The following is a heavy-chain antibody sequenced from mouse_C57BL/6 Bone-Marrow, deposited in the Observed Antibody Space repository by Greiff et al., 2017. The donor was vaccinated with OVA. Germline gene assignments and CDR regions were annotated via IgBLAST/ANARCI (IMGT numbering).Heavy chain of an antibody. Sequence: LQQSGGGLVQPGGSLKLSCAASGFTFSDYYMYWVRQTPEKRLEWVAYISNGGGSTYYPDTVKGRFTISRDNAKNTLYLQMSRLKSEDTAMYYCARRYDGYYYAMDYWGQGTSVTVSS. CDR1: GFTFSDYY. J-gene: IGHJ4*01. V-gene: IGHV5-12*01. CDR2: ISNGGGST. D-gene: IGHD2-12*01. CDR3: ARRYDGYYYAMDY.